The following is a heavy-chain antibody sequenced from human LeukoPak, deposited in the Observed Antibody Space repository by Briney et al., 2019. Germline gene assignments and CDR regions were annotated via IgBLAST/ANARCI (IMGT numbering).Heavy chain of an antibody. CDR2: INTNTGNP. CDR3: ARDTYCTGGRCYSRVGY. CDR1: GGTFISYA. Sequence: ASVKVSCKASGGTFISYAISWVRQAPGQGLEWMGGINTNTGNPTYAQGFTERFVFSWDTSVTTAYLQINSLKPEDTAVYFCARDTYCTGGRCYSRVGYWGQGTVVTVSS. V-gene: IGHV7-4-1*02. J-gene: IGHJ4*02. D-gene: IGHD2-15*01.